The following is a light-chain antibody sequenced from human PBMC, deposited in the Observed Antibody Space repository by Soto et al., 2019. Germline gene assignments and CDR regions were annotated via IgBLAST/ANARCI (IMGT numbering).Light chain of an antibody. J-gene: IGLJ2*01. V-gene: IGLV2-14*01. Sequence: QSALTQPASVSGSPGKSITISCTGTSSDVGGYNYVSWYQQHPGKAPKLMIYEVSNRPSGVSNRFSGSKSGNTASLTISGLQAEDEADYYCSSYTSSRTLVFGGGTKVTVL. CDR1: SSDVGGYNY. CDR3: SSYTSSRTLV. CDR2: EVS.